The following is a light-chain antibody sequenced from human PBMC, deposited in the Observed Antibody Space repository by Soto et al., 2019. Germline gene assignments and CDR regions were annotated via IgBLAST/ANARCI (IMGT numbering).Light chain of an antibody. CDR1: SSDVGGYNY. V-gene: IGLV2-14*01. J-gene: IGLJ1*01. CDR2: EVS. CDR3: SSYTSSSTLDV. Sequence: QSVLTQPASVSGSPGQSITISCTGTSSDVGGYNYVSWYQQHPGKAPKLMIYEVSNRPSGVSNRFSGSKSGNTASLTISGLQAADEADYYCSSYTSSSTLDVFGNGTKVTVL.